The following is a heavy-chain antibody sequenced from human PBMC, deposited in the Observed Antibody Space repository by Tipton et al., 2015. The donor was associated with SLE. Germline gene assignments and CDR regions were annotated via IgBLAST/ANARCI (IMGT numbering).Heavy chain of an antibody. Sequence: TLSLTCTVSGGSISSGGYYWSWIRQPAGKGLEWIGYIYTSGSTNSNPSLKSRVTISVDTSKNQLSLKMTSVTAADTAVYYCARRDSSSWSPIDFWGQGTLVTVSS. CDR2: IYTSGST. D-gene: IGHD6-13*01. V-gene: IGHV4-61*09. CDR1: GGSISSGGYY. CDR3: ARRDSSSWSPIDF. J-gene: IGHJ4*02.